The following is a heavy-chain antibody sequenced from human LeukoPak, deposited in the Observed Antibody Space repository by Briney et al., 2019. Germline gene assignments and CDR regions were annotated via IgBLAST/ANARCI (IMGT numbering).Heavy chain of an antibody. J-gene: IGHJ5*02. CDR2: IETSGST. CDR3: ARALCINGICEWFDP. Sequence: PSETLSLTCTVSGASISSGGYFWSWIRQPAGKGVEWIGRIETSGSTNYNPSLKSRVTISVDTSKNQFSLKLRSETAADTAVYYCARALCINGICEWFDPWGQGTLVTVSS. D-gene: IGHD2-8*01. V-gene: IGHV4-61*02. CDR1: GASISSGGYF.